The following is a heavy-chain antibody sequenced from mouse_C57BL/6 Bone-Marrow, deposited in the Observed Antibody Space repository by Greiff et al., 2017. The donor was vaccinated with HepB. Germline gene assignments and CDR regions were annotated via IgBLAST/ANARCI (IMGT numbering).Heavy chain of an antibody. V-gene: IGHV2-2*01. J-gene: IGHJ4*01. Sequence: VMLVESGPGLVQPSQSLSITCTVSGFSLTSYGVHWVRQSPGKGLEWLGVIWSGGSTDYNAAFISRLSISKDNSKSQVFFKMNSLQADDTAIYYCAREVTTIYYYAMDYWGQGTSVTVSS. CDR3: AREVTTIYYYAMDY. CDR1: GFSLTSYG. CDR2: IWSGGST. D-gene: IGHD2-1*01.